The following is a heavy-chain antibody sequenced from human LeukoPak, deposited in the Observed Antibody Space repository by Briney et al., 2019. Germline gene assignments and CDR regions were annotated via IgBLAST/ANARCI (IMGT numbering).Heavy chain of an antibody. J-gene: IGHJ4*02. Sequence: GASVKVSCKVSGTYTLIELSMHGVRQAPGKGLEWMGGFDPEDGETIYAQKFKGRVTMTEDKSTDTAYMDLSSLRSEDTAVYYCATLLGETHFFDYWGQGTLVTVSS. D-gene: IGHD1-26*01. CDR1: GTYTLIELS. V-gene: IGHV1-24*01. CDR2: FDPEDGET. CDR3: ATLLGETHFFDY.